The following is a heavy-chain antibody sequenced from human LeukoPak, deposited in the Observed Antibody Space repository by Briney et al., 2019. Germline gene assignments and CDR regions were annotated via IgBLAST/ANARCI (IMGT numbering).Heavy chain of an antibody. CDR1: GFTFSSYA. D-gene: IGHD1-26*01. Sequence: PGGSLRLSCAASGFTFSSYAMHWVRQAPGKGLEWVSSISSSSSYIYYADSVKGRFTISRDNAKNSLYLQMNSLRAEDTAVYYCARDNSGSYEDWFDPWGQGTLVTVSS. CDR2: ISSSSSYI. V-gene: IGHV3-21*01. CDR3: ARDNSGSYEDWFDP. J-gene: IGHJ5*02.